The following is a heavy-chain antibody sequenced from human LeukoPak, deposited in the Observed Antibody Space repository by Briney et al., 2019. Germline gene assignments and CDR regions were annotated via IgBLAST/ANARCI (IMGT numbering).Heavy chain of an antibody. J-gene: IGHJ4*02. CDR3: ARTHMVRGVMNDY. D-gene: IGHD3-10*01. V-gene: IGHV1-69*13. CDR2: IIPIFGTA. Sequence: SVKVSCKASGGTFSSYAISWVRQAPGQGLEWMGGIIPIFGTANYAQKFQGRVTITADESTSTAYMELSSLRSEDTAVYYCARTHMVRGVMNDYWGQGTLVTVSS. CDR1: GGTFSSYA.